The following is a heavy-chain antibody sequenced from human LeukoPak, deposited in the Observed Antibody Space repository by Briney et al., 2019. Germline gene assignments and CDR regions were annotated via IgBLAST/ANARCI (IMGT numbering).Heavy chain of an antibody. CDR2: RIAVFPAP. CDR1: GGTFSTYP. Sequence: SVKVSCKASGGTFSTYPINWVRQAPGQGLEWMGGRIAVFPAPNYAQKFQGRITVTTDESTATAYMELSSLRSDDTAVYYCAGSDAWGQGNLVTVSS. J-gene: IGHJ5*02. CDR3: AGSDA. V-gene: IGHV1-69*05.